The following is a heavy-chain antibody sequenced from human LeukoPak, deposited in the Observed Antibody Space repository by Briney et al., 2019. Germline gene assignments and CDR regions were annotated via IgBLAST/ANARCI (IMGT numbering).Heavy chain of an antibody. V-gene: IGHV3-7*04. J-gene: IGHJ4*02. Sequence: LSGGSLRRSCSASGCTFSNYWISWVRQAPGKGLEWVANIEQDESEKYYVDSVNGRFTSHRDNAKSSLYLQMNSFRDEDTAVYSCARALDSSSSRYQAFEEWGQGTLVTVSS. CDR3: ARALDSSSSRYQAFEE. D-gene: IGHD2-2*01. CDR2: IEQDESEK. CDR1: GCTFSNYW.